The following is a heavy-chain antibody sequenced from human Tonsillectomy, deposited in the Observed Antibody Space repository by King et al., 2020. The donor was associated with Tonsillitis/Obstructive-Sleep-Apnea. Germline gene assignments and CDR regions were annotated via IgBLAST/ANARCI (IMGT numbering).Heavy chain of an antibody. CDR3: ARDGEHSALAM. D-gene: IGHD1/OR15-1a*01. Sequence: VQLQESGPGLVKPSETLSLTGTVSGDSISSYYWNWIRQPPGKGLEWIGYIYYTGSTNYKSSLKSRVTISIDASKKQFSLKLRSVTAADTAVYYCARDGEHSALAMWGQGTMVTVSS. CDR1: GDSISSYY. CDR2: IYYTGST. J-gene: IGHJ3*02. V-gene: IGHV4-59*01.